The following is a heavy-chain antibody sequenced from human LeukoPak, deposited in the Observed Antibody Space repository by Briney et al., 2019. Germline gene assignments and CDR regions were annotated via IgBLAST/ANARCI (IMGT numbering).Heavy chain of an antibody. D-gene: IGHD2-2*01. CDR3: ARIGYCSSTSCFPFDC. CDR1: GYSFTSYW. V-gene: IGHV5-51*01. J-gene: IGHJ4*02. Sequence: GESLKISCKGSGYSFTSYWIGWVRQMPGKGLEWMGIIYPGDSDTRYSPSFQGQVTISADKSISTAYLQWSSLKASDTAMYYCARIGYCSSTSCFPFDCWGQGTLVTVSS. CDR2: IYPGDSDT.